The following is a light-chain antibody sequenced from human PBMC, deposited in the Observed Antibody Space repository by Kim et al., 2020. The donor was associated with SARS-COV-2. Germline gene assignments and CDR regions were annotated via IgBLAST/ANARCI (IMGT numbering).Light chain of an antibody. CDR1: QDIRND. J-gene: IGKJ5*01. CDR3: LQHSTYPIT. Sequence: ASVRYRVTITCRASQDIRNDLGWYQQNPGRAPKRLIYGASSLQSGVPSRFSCSGSGTEFTLTISSVQPGDFATYLCLQHSTYPITVGQGTRLEIK. CDR2: GAS. V-gene: IGKV1-17*01.